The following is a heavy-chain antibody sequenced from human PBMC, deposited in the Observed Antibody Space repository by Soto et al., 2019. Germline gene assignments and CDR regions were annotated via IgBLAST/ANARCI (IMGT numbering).Heavy chain of an antibody. CDR1: GYTFTGYY. J-gene: IGHJ3*02. D-gene: IGHD6-13*01. Sequence: ASVKVSCKASGYTFTGYYMHWVRQAPGQGLEWMGWINPNSGGTNYAQKFQGRVTMTRDTSISTAYMELSRLRSDDTAVYYCARDRDGSSWYAFDIWGQGTTVPVSS. CDR2: INPNSGGT. V-gene: IGHV1-2*02. CDR3: ARDRDGSSWYAFDI.